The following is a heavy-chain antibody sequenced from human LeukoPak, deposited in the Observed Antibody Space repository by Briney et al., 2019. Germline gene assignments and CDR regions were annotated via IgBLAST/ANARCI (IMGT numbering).Heavy chain of an antibody. D-gene: IGHD2-2*01. V-gene: IGHV3-48*03. J-gene: IGHJ4*02. CDR2: IRSSGYTI. CDR1: GFTFSRYE. CDR3: AREDCSSTSCYDPSVSDY. Sequence: GGSLRLSCEASGFTFSRYEMNWVRQAPGKGLEWVSYIRSSGYTIYYADSVKGRFTISRDNAKNSLYLQMNSLRAEDTAVYYCAREDCSSTSCYDPSVSDYWGQGTLVTVSS.